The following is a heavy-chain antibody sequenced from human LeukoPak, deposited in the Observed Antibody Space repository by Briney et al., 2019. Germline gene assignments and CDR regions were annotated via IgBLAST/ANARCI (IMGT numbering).Heavy chain of an antibody. CDR2: IYYSGST. CDR1: GGSISSYY. Sequence: SETLSLTCTVSGGSISSYYWSWIRQPPGKGLEWIGYIYYSGSTYYNPSLKSRVTISVDTSKNQFSLKLSSVTAADTAVYYCARAAILDYWGQGTLVTVSS. D-gene: IGHD5-18*01. J-gene: IGHJ4*02. V-gene: IGHV4-59*12. CDR3: ARAAILDY.